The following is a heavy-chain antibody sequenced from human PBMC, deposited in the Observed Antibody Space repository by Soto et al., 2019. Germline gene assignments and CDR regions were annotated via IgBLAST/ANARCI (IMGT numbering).Heavy chain of an antibody. D-gene: IGHD6-6*01. CDR3: AISLRPYYYAAMDV. CDR1: GDTFSNYA. J-gene: IGHJ6*02. Sequence: QVQVVQSGAEMKKPGSSVKVSCKASGDTFSNYAINWVRQAPGQGLEWMGGITPMFGTPNYAQKFQGRVTITADASTTTAYIDLSRLRSEDTAVYYCAISLRPYYYAAMDVWGQGTTVAVSS. CDR2: ITPMFGTP. V-gene: IGHV1-69*01.